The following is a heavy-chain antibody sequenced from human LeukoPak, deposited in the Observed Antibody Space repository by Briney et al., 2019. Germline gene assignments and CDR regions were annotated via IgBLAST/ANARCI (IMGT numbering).Heavy chain of an antibody. V-gene: IGHV4-39*01. CDR2: IYYSGST. J-gene: IGHJ3*02. Sequence: SETLSLTCTVSGGSISSRSYYWGWIRQPPGKGLEWIGSIYYSGSTYYNPSLKSRVTISVDTSKNQFSLKLSSVTAADTAVYYCARSGYSSSWYHPDAFDIWGQGTMVTVSS. CDR1: GGSISSRSYY. CDR3: ARSGYSSSWYHPDAFDI. D-gene: IGHD6-13*01.